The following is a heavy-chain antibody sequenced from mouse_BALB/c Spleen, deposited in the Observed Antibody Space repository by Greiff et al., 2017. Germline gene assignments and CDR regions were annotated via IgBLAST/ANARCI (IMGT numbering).Heavy chain of an antibody. V-gene: IGHV5-6*02. CDR2: ISSGGSYT. Sequence: DVKLVESGGDLVKPGGSLKLSCAASGFTFSSYGMSWVRQTPDKRLEWVATISSGGSYTYYPDSVKGRFTISRDNAKNTLYLQMSSLKSEDTAMYYCARRAYYFDYWGQGTTLTVSS. J-gene: IGHJ2*01. CDR3: ARRAYYFDY. CDR1: GFTFSSYG.